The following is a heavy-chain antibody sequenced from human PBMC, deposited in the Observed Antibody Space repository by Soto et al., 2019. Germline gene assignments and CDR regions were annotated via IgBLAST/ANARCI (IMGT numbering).Heavy chain of an antibody. CDR1: GGSVTSYY. V-gene: IGHV4-59*02. CDR3: TTGTRMADAFDI. J-gene: IGHJ3*02. Sequence: PSETLSLTCTVSGGSVTSYYWSWIRQPPGKGMEWIAYIYYSGSTNYNPSLKSRFTVSVDMSKNQFSLTLTSVTAADTAVYYCTTGTRMADAFDIWGQGTMVTVSS. CDR2: IYYSGST.